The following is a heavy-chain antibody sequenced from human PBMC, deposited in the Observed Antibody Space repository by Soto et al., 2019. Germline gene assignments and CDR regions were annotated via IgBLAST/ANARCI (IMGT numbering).Heavy chain of an antibody. D-gene: IGHD1-26*01. V-gene: IGHV1-18*01. J-gene: IGHJ4*02. CDR2: ISAYNGNT. Sequence: QVQLVQSGAEVKKPGASVKVSCKASGYTFTSYGISWVRQAPGQGLEWMGWISAYNGNTNYAQKLPGRVTMTTDTTTSTAYMGLSSLRSDDTAVYYCNLVGATRGGPQYFDCWGQGTLVTVSS. CDR1: GYTFTSYG. CDR3: NLVGATRGGPQYFDC.